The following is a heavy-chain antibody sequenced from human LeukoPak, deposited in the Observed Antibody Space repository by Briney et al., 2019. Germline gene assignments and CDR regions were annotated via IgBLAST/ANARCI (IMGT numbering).Heavy chain of an antibody. CDR1: GFTFSSYA. J-gene: IGHJ4*02. CDR3: ARTGLTYLTTVTTWFNY. Sequence: GGSLRLSCAASGFTFSSYAMYWVRQAPGKGLEWVAVISYDGSNKYYADSVKGRFTISRDDSKNTLYLQMNSLRAEDTAVYYCARTGLTYLTTVTTWFNYWGQGTLVTVSS. V-gene: IGHV3-30*04. D-gene: IGHD4-17*01. CDR2: ISYDGSNK.